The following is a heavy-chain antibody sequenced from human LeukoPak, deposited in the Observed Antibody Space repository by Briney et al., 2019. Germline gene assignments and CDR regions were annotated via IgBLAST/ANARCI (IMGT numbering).Heavy chain of an antibody. CDR2: IYPKSGGT. D-gene: IGHD4-23*01. CDR3: AREAYGGNPPDDAFDI. V-gene: IGHV1-2*06. J-gene: IGHJ3*02. Sequence: GASVKVSCKASGYIITVHYLHWVRQAPGQGLEWMGRIYPKSGGTNYAQKFQGRVSMTKDTSISIAYMELSRLRSDDTAVYYCAREAYGGNPPDDAFDIWGQGTMVTVSS. CDR1: GYIITVHY.